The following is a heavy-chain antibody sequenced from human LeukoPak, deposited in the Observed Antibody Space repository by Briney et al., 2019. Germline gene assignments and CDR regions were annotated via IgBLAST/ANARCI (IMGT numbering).Heavy chain of an antibody. V-gene: IGHV3-30*18. D-gene: IGHD6-13*01. CDR1: GLSFRNYG. CDR3: AKDRDTTSSGTFDY. CDR2: ISDDGSYK. Sequence: GRSLRLSCAASGLSFRNYGMHCVRQAPGKGLEWVAVISDDGSYKNYADSVKGRFTISRDNSNNTLYLQMNSLRAEDTAVYYCAKDRDTTSSGTFDYWGQGTLVTVSS. J-gene: IGHJ4*02.